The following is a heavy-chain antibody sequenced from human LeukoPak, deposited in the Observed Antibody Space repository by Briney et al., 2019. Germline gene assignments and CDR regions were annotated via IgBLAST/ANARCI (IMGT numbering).Heavy chain of an antibody. D-gene: IGHD4-17*01. Sequence: GESLKISCKGSGYSFTSYWIGWVRQMPGKGLEWMGIIYPSDSDTRYSPSFQGQVTISADKSISTAYLQWSSLKASDTAMYYCARRSSPGDYGDYEDAFDIWGQGTMVTVSS. V-gene: IGHV5-51*01. J-gene: IGHJ3*02. CDR3: ARRSSPGDYGDYEDAFDI. CDR2: IYPSDSDT. CDR1: GYSFTSYW.